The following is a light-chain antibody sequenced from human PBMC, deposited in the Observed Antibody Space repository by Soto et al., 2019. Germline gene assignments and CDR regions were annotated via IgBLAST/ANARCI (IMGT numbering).Light chain of an antibody. Sequence: SYELTQPSSVSVSPGQTVRITCSGNILTKKTARWFQQKPGQAPVLVIYEDRERPSGIPERFSGSSSGATVTLTISGAQVEDEADYYCYSTTDTIGVFGGGTKVTVL. CDR3: YSTTDTIGV. CDR2: EDR. V-gene: IGLV3-27*01. CDR1: ILTKKT. J-gene: IGLJ3*02.